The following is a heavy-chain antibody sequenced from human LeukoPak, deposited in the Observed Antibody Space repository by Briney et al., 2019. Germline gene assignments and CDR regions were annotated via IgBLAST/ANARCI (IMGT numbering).Heavy chain of an antibody. D-gene: IGHD3-9*01. V-gene: IGHV3-30-3*01. J-gene: IGHJ6*02. CDR2: ISYDGSNK. CDR3: ARVRYDILTYYYYGMDV. Sequence: GRSLSLSCAASGFTFSSYAMHWVRQAPGKGLEWVAVISYDGSNKYYADSVKGRFTISRDNSKNSLYLQMNSLRAEDTAVYYCARVRYDILTYYYYGMDVWGQGTTVTVS. CDR1: GFTFSSYA.